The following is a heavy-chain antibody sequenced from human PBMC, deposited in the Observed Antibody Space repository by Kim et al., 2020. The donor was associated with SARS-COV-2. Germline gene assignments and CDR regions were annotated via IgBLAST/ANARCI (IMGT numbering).Heavy chain of an antibody. Sequence: SETLSLTCTVSGGSISSGDYYWSWIRQPPGKGLEWIGYIYYSGSTYYNPSLKSRVTISVDTSKNQFSLKLSSVTAADTAVYYCAREKIVVVPAANENWFDPWGQGTLVTVSS. CDR1: GGSISSGDYY. V-gene: IGHV4-30-4*01. CDR3: AREKIVVVPAANENWFDP. CDR2: IYYSGST. J-gene: IGHJ5*02. D-gene: IGHD2-2*01.